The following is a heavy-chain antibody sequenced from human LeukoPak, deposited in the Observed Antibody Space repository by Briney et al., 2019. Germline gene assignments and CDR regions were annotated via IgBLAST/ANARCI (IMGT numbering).Heavy chain of an antibody. Sequence: GGSLRLSCSASGFTFSSYSMNWVRQAPGKGLEWVSYISSGSLTLYYADSVRGRFTISRDNAKNSLYLQMNSLRDEDTAVYYCARGDYGFDYWGQGTLVTVSS. CDR2: ISSGSLTL. D-gene: IGHD4-17*01. CDR1: GFTFSSYS. J-gene: IGHJ4*02. CDR3: ARGDYGFDY. V-gene: IGHV3-48*02.